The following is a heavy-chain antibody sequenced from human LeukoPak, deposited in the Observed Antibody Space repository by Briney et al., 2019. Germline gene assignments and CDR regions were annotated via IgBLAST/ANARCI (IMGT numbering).Heavy chain of an antibody. J-gene: IGHJ3*02. V-gene: IGHV1-2*06. CDR3: ARDFLGAHAFDI. CDR1: GYTFTGYY. CDR2: INPNSGGT. Sequence: GASVKVSCKASGYTFTGYYMHWVRQAPGQGLEWMGRINPNSGGTNYAQKFQGRVTMTRDTSISTAYMELSWLRSDDTAVYYCARDFLGAHAFDIWGQGTMVTVSS. D-gene: IGHD3-16*01.